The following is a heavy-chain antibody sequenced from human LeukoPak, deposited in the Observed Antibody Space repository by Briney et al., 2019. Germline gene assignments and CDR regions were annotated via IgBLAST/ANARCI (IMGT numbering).Heavy chain of an antibody. V-gene: IGHV1-46*01. D-gene: IGHD1-26*01. Sequence: ASVKVSFRASGYTFTSHSVHWVRQAPGQGLEWMGIINPSTGSTTYAQKLQGRVSMTRDTSTSTVYMELSSLTSEDTAVYYCARSLEGGSYTVDSWGQGTLVIVSS. CDR2: INPSTGST. CDR3: ARSLEGGSYTVDS. CDR1: GYTFTSHS. J-gene: IGHJ4*02.